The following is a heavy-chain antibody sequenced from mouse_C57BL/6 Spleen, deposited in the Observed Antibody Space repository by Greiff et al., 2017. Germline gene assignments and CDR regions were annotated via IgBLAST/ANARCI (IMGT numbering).Heavy chain of an antibody. Sequence: QVQLKESGAELVRPGASVTLSCKASGYTFTDYEMPWVKQTPVHGLEWIGAIDPETGGTAYKQKFKGKAILPADKSSSTAYMELRSLTSEDSAVYYCTSYYYGSSYGYFDVWGTGTTVTVSS. D-gene: IGHD1-1*01. V-gene: IGHV1-15*01. CDR2: IDPETGGT. CDR1: GYTFTDYE. J-gene: IGHJ1*03. CDR3: TSYYYGSSYGYFDV.